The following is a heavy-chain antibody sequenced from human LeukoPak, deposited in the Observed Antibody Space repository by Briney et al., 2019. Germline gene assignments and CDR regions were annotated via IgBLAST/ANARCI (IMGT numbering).Heavy chain of an antibody. CDR3: TTYCSSTSCYTFGVY. CDR2: IRSKAYGGTT. J-gene: IGHJ4*02. D-gene: IGHD2-2*02. Sequence: PGRSLRLSCTASGFTFGDYAMSWVRQAPGKGLEWVDFIRSKAYGGTTEYAASVKGRFTISRDDSKSIAYLQMNSLKTEDTAVYYCTTYCSSTSCYTFGVYWGQGTLVTVSS. V-gene: IGHV3-49*04. CDR1: GFTFGDYA.